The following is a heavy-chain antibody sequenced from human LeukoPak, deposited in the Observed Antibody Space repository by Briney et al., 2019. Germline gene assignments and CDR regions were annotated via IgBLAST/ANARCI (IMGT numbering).Heavy chain of an antibody. CDR1: GFXFXSYS. Sequence: XCAXXGFXFXSYSMNWVSQVQGKGMEWVSSISSSSTYIYYADSVKGRFTISRENAKISLFLQMNSLRAEDTAVYYCVRDYGTGCYVFDYWGQGTLVTVSS. CDR3: VRDYGTGCYVFDY. V-gene: IGHV3-21*01. J-gene: IGHJ4*02. CDR2: ISSSSTYI. D-gene: IGHD6-19*01.